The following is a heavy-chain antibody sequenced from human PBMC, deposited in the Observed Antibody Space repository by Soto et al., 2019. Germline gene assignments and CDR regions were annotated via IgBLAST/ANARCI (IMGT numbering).Heavy chain of an antibody. CDR3: ASCSSNSCHKPPHYYGMDV. D-gene: IGHD2-2*02. CDR1: GGTFSSYA. CDR2: IIPIFRTA. Sequence: GASVKVSCKASGGTFSSYAISWVRQAPGQGLEWMGGIIPIFRTANYAQKFQGRVTITAEESTSTAYMELSSLRSEDTAVYYCASCSSNSCHKPPHYYGMDVWGQGTTVTVSS. V-gene: IGHV1-69*13. J-gene: IGHJ6*02.